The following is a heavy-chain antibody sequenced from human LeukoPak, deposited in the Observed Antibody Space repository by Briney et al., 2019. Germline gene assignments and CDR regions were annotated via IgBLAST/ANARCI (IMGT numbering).Heavy chain of an antibody. J-gene: IGHJ4*02. V-gene: IGHV3-21*04. CDR1: GFTFSSYS. D-gene: IGHD3-22*01. Sequence: PGGSLRLSCAVSGFTFSSYSMNWVRQAPGKGLEWVSSISSSSSYIYYADSVKGRFTISRDNAKNSLYLQMNSLRAEDTAVYYCARHDSGYGPFDYWGRGTLVTVSS. CDR2: ISSSSSYI. CDR3: ARHDSGYGPFDY.